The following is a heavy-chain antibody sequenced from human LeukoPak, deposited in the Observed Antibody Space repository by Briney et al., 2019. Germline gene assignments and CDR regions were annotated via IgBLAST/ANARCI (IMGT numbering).Heavy chain of an antibody. CDR3: ARDYDDSSGYYYWASYYYYGMDV. Sequence: GGSLRLSCAASGFTFSDYSMNWVRQAPGKGLEWVSYISSSSSTIYYADSVKGRFTISRDNAKNSLYLQMNSLRAEDTAVYYCARDYDDSSGYYYWASYYYYGMDVWGQGTTVTVSS. J-gene: IGHJ6*02. CDR2: ISSSSSTI. V-gene: IGHV3-48*01. D-gene: IGHD3-22*01. CDR1: GFTFSDYS.